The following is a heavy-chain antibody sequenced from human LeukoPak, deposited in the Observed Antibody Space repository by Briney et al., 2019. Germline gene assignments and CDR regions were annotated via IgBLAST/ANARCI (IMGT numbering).Heavy chain of an antibody. CDR3: ARDVPRTSGT. D-gene: IGHD3-10*01. CDR1: GFTFSSEW. Sequence: PGGSLRLSCAASGFTFSSEWMHWVRQAPGGGLVWISHINGNGRTTNYGDSVRGRFTVYRHNAKNTLYLQMNSLRAEDTAVYYCARDVPRTSGTWGQGTLVTVSS. J-gene: IGHJ5*02. CDR2: INGNGRTT. V-gene: IGHV3-74*01.